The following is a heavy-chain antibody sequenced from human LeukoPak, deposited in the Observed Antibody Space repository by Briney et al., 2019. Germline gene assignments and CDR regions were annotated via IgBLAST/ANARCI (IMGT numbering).Heavy chain of an antibody. CDR2: IWYDGSNK. J-gene: IGHJ4*02. CDR3: ARGYCSGGSCYPGYFDY. V-gene: IGHV3-33*01. D-gene: IGHD2-15*01. CDR1: GFTFSTYG. Sequence: PGGSLRLSCAAPGFTFSTYGMHWVRQVPGKGLEWVALIWYDGSNKYYADSVKGRFIISRDNSKDTLYLQMNSLRAEDTAVYYCARGYCSGGSCYPGYFDYWGQGTLVTVSS.